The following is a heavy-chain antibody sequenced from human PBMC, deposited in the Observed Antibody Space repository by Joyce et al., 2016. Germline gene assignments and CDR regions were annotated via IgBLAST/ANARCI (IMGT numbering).Heavy chain of an antibody. CDR1: GFSLSSYW. V-gene: IGHV3-7*01. J-gene: IGHJ6*02. Sequence: EGQVVESGGGLVQPGGSLRISCVGSGFSLSSYWMSWVRPAPGKGLEWVADINDEGSEKYYVDSVKGRFTIGRDNARKSLSLQMISLRAEDTALYYCVRTTYDLGSYVMDVWGLGTTGIVSS. CDR2: INDEGSEK. CDR3: VRTTYDLGSYVMDV. D-gene: IGHD3-3*01.